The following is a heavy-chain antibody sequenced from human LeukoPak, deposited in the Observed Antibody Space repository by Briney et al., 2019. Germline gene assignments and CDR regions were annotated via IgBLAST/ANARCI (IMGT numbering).Heavy chain of an antibody. CDR3: ARDGYFYDSNGYRYFDY. CDR2: IYTSGST. J-gene: IGHJ4*02. CDR1: GVSISSYY. Sequence: PSETLSLTCTVSGVSISSYYWSWTRQPAGKGLEWIGRIYTSGSTNYNPSLKSRVTMSVDTSRNQFSLKLSSATAADTAVYYCARDGYFYDSNGYRYFDYWGQGTLVIVSS. V-gene: IGHV4-4*07. D-gene: IGHD3-22*01.